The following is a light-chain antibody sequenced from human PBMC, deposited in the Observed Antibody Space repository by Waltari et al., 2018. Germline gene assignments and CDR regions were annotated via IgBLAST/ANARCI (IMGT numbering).Light chain of an antibody. CDR1: QSVMYSSNNKDY. J-gene: IGKJ5*01. CDR3: QQYITSPVT. Sequence: DIVMTQSPDSLAVSLGERPTISCKSSQSVMYSSNNKDYLAWYQQKPGQPPKLLIYWASTRESGVPDRFSGSGSATNFTLTISSLQAEDVAVYWCQQYITSPVTFGQGTRLEIK. V-gene: IGKV4-1*01. CDR2: WAS.